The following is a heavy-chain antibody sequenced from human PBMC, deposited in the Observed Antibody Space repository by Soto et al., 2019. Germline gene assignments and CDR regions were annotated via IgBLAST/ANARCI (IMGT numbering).Heavy chain of an antibody. J-gene: IGHJ4*02. Sequence: TETLSLTCTVSGGSISSYYWSWIRQPPGKGLEWIGYIYYSGSTNYNPSLKSRVTISVDTSKNQFSLKLSSVTAADTAVYYCARDASRDGYNHFDYWGQGTLVTVSS. V-gene: IGHV4-59*01. CDR3: ARDASRDGYNHFDY. D-gene: IGHD5-12*01. CDR2: IYYSGST. CDR1: GGSISSYY.